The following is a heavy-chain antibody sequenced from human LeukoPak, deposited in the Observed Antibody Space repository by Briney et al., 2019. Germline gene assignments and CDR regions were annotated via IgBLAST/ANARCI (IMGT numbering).Heavy chain of an antibody. D-gene: IGHD5-24*01. J-gene: IGHJ4*02. CDR3: ARDRDGYNYSPMDY. CDR2: ISYDGSNK. Sequence: PGRSLRLSCAASGFTFSSYAMHWVRQAPGKGLEWVAVISYDGSNKYYADSVKGRFTISRDNSKNTLYLQMNSLRAEDTAVYYCARDRDGYNYSPMDYWGQGTLVTVSS. CDR1: GFTFSSYA. V-gene: IGHV3-30-3*01.